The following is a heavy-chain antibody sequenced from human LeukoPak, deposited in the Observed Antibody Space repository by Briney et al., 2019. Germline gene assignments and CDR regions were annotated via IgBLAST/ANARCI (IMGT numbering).Heavy chain of an antibody. CDR1: GGTFSSYA. J-gene: IGHJ4*02. CDR2: INPSGGST. Sequence: GASVKVSCKASGGTFSSYAISWVRQAPGQGLEWMGIINPSGGSTSYAQKFQGRVTMTRDTSTSTVYMELSSLRSEDTAVYYCARDYRGAIDYWGQGTLVTVSS. CDR3: ARDYRGAIDY. V-gene: IGHV1-46*01. D-gene: IGHD1-14*01.